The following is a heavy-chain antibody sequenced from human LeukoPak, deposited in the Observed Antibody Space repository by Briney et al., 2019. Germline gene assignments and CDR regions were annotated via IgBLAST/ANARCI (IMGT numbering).Heavy chain of an antibody. V-gene: IGHV4-34*01. CDR1: GGSFSGYY. D-gene: IGHD3-22*01. CDR3: ASCGQNYYDSSGYYYNWFDP. CDR2: INHSGST. J-gene: IGHJ5*02. Sequence: SETLSLTCAVYGGSFSGYYWSWIRQPPGKGLEWIGEINHSGSTNYNPSLKSRVTILVDTSKNQFSLKLSSVTAADTAVYYCASCGQNYYDSSGYYYNWFDPWGQGTPVTVSS.